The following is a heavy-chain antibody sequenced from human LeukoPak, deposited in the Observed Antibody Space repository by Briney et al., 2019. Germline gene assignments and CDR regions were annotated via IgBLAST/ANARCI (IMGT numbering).Heavy chain of an antibody. CDR1: GGTFSSYA. Sequence: ASVKVSCKASGGTFSSYAISWVRQAPGQGLEWMGGIIPIFGTANYAQKFQGRVTITADESTSTAYMELSSLRSEDTAVYYCARDQSPYYGDYDLCAFDIWGQGTMVTVSS. CDR2: IIPIFGTA. D-gene: IGHD4-17*01. J-gene: IGHJ3*02. CDR3: ARDQSPYYGDYDLCAFDI. V-gene: IGHV1-69*01.